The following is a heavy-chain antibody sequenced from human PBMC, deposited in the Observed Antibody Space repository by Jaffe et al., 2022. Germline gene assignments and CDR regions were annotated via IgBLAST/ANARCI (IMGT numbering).Heavy chain of an antibody. D-gene: IGHD3-3*02. V-gene: IGHV4-61*02. Sequence: QVQLQESGPGLVKPSQTLSLTCTVSGGSISSGSYYWSWIRQPAGKGLEWIGRIYTSGSTNYNPSLKSRVTISVDTSKNQFSLKLSSVTAADTAVYYCAREGFSRYYYYYMDVWGKGTTVTVSS. CDR1: GGSISSGSYY. CDR3: AREGFSRYYYYYMDV. J-gene: IGHJ6*03. CDR2: IYTSGST.